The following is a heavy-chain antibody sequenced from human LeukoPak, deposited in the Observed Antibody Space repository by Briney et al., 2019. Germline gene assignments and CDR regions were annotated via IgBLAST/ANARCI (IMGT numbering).Heavy chain of an antibody. CDR1: GGSVSNYY. V-gene: IGHV4-59*02. J-gene: IGHJ5*02. CDR2: IYYSGST. CDR3: ARLTGYSSESWFDP. D-gene: IGHD3-9*01. Sequence: SETLSLTCTVSGGSVSNYYWSWIRQPPGKGLEWIGYIYYSGSTNYNPSLKSRVTISVDTSKNQFSLKLRSVTAADTAVYYCARLTGYSSESWFDPWGQGTLVTVSS.